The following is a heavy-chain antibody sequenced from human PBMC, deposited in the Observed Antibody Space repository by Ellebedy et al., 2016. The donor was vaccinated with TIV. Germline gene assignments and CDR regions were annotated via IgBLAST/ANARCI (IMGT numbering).Heavy chain of an antibody. D-gene: IGHD3-16*01. CDR3: ARSYGARTSGP. Sequence: GESLKISCAASGFTFSGYGMHWVRQAPGKGLEWVSYISGSASITAYADSVKGRFTISRDNARTSLYLQMNSLRVHDTAMYYCARSYGARTSGPWGQGTLVTVSS. J-gene: IGHJ5*02. CDR2: ISGSASIT. V-gene: IGHV3-48*04. CDR1: GFTFSGYG.